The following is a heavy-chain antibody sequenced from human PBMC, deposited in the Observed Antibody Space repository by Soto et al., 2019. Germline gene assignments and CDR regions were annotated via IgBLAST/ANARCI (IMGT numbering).Heavy chain of an antibody. V-gene: IGHV1-2*02. D-gene: IGHD3-16*01. J-gene: IGHJ6*03. CDR2: VNPKSGGT. CDR3: AIDLGEGAPFYYMDV. CDR1: GYTFIGYY. Sequence: ASVKVSCKTSGYTFIGYYIHWVRQAPGQGLEWLGWVNPKSGGTNSAQKFQGRVTMTRDTSVNTAYMELTRLTSDDTAVYYCAIDLGEGAPFYYMDVWGMGTTVTVSS.